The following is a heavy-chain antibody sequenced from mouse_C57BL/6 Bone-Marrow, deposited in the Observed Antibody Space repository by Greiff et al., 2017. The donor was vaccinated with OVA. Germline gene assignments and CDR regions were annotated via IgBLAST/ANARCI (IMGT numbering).Heavy chain of an antibody. Sequence: EVMVVESGGDLVKPGGSLKLSCAASGFTFSSYGMSWVRQTPDKRLEWVATISSGGSYTYYPDSVKGRFTISRDNAKNTLYLQMSSLKSEDTAMYYCARQGWLLPLWYFDVWGTGTTVTVSS. CDR2: ISSGGSYT. D-gene: IGHD2-3*01. J-gene: IGHJ1*03. CDR3: ARQGWLLPLWYFDV. V-gene: IGHV5-6*01. CDR1: GFTFSSYG.